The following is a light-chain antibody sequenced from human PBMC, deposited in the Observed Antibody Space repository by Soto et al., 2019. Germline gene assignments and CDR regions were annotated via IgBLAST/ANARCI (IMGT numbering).Light chain of an antibody. Sequence: QSALTQPASVSGSPGQSITISCTGTSSDVGAYNYVSWFQQHPGKASKLMIYDVSSRPSAVSDRFSGSKSGNTASLTISGLQAEDEADYYCSSFTSSSTRVFGGGTKLTVL. V-gene: IGLV2-14*01. CDR1: SSDVGAYNY. CDR2: DVS. J-gene: IGLJ2*01. CDR3: SSFTSSSTRV.